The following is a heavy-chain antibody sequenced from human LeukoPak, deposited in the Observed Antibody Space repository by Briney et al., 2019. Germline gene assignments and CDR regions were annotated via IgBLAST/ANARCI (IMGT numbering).Heavy chain of an antibody. CDR1: GYTFTSYD. CDR3: ARVSSGWYQSWFDP. V-gene: IGHV1-8*01. D-gene: IGHD6-19*01. Sequence: ASVKVSCKASGYTFTSYDINWVRQATGQGLECMGWMNPNSGNTGYAQKFQGRVTMTRNTSISTAYMELSSLRSEDTAVYYCARVSSGWYQSWFDPWGQGTLVTVSS. J-gene: IGHJ5*02. CDR2: MNPNSGNT.